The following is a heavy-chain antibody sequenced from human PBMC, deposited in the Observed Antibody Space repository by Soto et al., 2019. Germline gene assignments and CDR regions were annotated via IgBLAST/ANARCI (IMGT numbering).Heavy chain of an antibody. J-gene: IGHJ4*02. CDR2: IYYSGRT. D-gene: IGHD2-21*02. V-gene: IGHV4-39*01. Sequence: SETLSLTCIVSGESISSNTNYWGWLRQPPGQGWEWTGSIYYSGRTYYNPSFKSRGSISIDTSKTQFSLKLSLVTATDTAVYFCARQRTAVVTQDYFDYWGQGALVTVSS. CDR1: GESISSNTNY. CDR3: ARQRTAVVTQDYFDY.